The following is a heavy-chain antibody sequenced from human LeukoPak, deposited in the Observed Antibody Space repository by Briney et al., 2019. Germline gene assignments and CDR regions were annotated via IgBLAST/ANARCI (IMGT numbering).Heavy chain of an antibody. CDR2: ISAYNGNT. V-gene: IGHV1-18*01. J-gene: IGHJ4*02. CDR3: ATGNHHYGDQTTVGDY. D-gene: IGHD4-17*01. Sequence: ASVTVSCKASGYTFTSYGISWVRQAPGQGLEWMGWISAYNGNTNYAQKFQGRVTMTEDTSTDTAYMELSSLRSEDTAVYYCATGNHHYGDQTTVGDYWGQGTLVTVSS. CDR1: GYTFTSYG.